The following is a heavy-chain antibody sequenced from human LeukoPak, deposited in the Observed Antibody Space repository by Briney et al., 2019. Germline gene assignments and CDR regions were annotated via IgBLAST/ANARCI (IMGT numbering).Heavy chain of an antibody. D-gene: IGHD6-19*01. J-gene: IGHJ4*02. V-gene: IGHV4-34*01. CDR2: INHSGST. CDR1: GGSFSGYY. Sequence: PSETLSLTCAVYGGSFSGYYWSWIRQPPGKGLEWIGEINHSGSTNYNPSLKSRVTISVDTSKNQFSLKLSSVTAADTAVYYCASVVAVAENDYFDYGAREPWSPSPQ. CDR3: ASVVAVAENDYFDY.